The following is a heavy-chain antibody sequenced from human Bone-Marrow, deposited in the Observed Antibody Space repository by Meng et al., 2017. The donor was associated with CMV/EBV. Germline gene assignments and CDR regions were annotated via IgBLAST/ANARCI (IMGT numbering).Heavy chain of an antibody. CDR1: GGSFSGYY. CDR3: ARVAAVAAAGTGWFDP. Sequence: SETLSLTCAVYGGSFSGYYWSWIRQPPGKGLEWIGEINHSGSTNYNPSLKSRVTISVDTSKNQFSLKLSSVTAADTAVYYCARVAAVAAAGTGWFDPWAQGTLVTVSS. J-gene: IGHJ5*02. CDR2: INHSGST. V-gene: IGHV4-34*01. D-gene: IGHD6-13*01.